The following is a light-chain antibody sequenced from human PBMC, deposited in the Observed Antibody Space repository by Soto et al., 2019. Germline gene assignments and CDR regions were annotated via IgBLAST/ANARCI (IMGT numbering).Light chain of an antibody. Sequence: DIVMTQSPDSLAVSLGERATINCKSSQSVLYSSNNENYLAWYQQKPGQPPNLLIYWASTRESGVPDRFSGSGSGTDSTLTISSLQAEDVAVYYCQQYYSTPPTFGQGTKVEIK. J-gene: IGKJ1*01. CDR3: QQYYSTPPT. CDR1: QSVLYSSNNENY. CDR2: WAS. V-gene: IGKV4-1*01.